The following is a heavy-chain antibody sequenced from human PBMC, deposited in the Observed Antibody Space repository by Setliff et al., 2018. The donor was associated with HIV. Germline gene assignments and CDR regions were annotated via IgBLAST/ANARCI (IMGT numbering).Heavy chain of an antibody. J-gene: IGHJ3*02. CDR2: ITSAGTI. CDR3: ARESSTVRGVIDI. CDR1: EFTFSDYS. D-gene: IGHD3-10*01. Sequence: KPGGSLRLSCAASEFTFSDYSMSWVRQAPGKGLEWVSYITSAGTIYYADSVKGRFTISRDNSKNTVYLQMNSLRDEDRAVYYCARESSTVRGVIDIWGQGTMVTVSS. V-gene: IGHV3-11*04.